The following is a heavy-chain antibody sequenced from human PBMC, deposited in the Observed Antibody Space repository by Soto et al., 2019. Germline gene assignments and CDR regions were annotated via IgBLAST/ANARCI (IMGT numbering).Heavy chain of an antibody. CDR1: GFTFSSYG. D-gene: IGHD3-10*01. Sequence: GGSLRLSCAASGFTFSSYGMHWVRQAPGKGLEWVAVISYDGSNKYYADSVKGRFTISRDNSKNTLYLQMNSLRADDTAVYYCARDTQPYFDPGSPFDYWGQGTLVTVSS. CDR2: ISYDGSNK. J-gene: IGHJ4*02. V-gene: IGHV3-30*03. CDR3: ARDTQPYFDPGSPFDY.